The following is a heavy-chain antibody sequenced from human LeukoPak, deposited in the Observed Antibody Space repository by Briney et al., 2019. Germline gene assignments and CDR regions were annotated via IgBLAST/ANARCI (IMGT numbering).Heavy chain of an antibody. D-gene: IGHD6-13*01. J-gene: IGHJ4*02. CDR1: GFTFNSYA. V-gene: IGHV3-30*04. Sequence: PGGSLRLSCAASGFTFNSYAMHWVRQAPDKGLEWLAVISFDGNNTYYTDSVRGRFTISRDNSQNTMDLQMNSLRPEDTAIYYCARDVSSSWYYLDYWGQGALVTVSS. CDR3: ARDVSSSWYYLDY. CDR2: ISFDGNNT.